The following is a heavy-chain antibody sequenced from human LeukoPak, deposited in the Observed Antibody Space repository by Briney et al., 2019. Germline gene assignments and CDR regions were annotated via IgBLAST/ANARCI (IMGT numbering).Heavy chain of an antibody. J-gene: IGHJ4*02. CDR3: ARASGDSDYFDY. Sequence: PGGSLRLSCAASGFIVSSNYMSWVRQAPGKGLEWVSVIYSGGSTYYADSVKGRFTISRDNSKNTLYLQMNSLRAEDTAVYYCARASGDSDYFDYWGQGTLVTVSS. V-gene: IGHV3-53*01. CDR1: GFIVSSNY. D-gene: IGHD3-10*01. CDR2: IYSGGST.